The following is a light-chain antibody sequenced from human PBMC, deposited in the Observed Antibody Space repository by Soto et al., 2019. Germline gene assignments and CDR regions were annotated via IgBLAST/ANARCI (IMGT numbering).Light chain of an antibody. CDR2: AAS. CDR1: QSVSRY. CDR3: QQYNSYPWT. J-gene: IGKJ1*01. V-gene: IGKV1-9*01. Sequence: DIAMTQSPSSLSASALDRITMTYRASQSVSRYLNWYQHKPGKAPNLLMYAASTLQSGVPSRFSGSGSGTEFTLTIGSLQPDDFATYYCQQYNSYPWTFGQGTKVDI.